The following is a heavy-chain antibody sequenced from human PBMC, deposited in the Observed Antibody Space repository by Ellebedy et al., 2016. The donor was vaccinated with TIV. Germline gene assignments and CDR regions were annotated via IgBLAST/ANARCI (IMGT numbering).Heavy chain of an antibody. V-gene: IGHV3-33*01. CDR1: GFSFISHG. Sequence: GGSLRLXXAASGFSFISHGMHWVRQAPGKGLEWVASIWSDGSNTYYPDSVKGRFTISRDNSKNTLDLQMSSLRAEDTAVYYCAREVSNGWYYFDNWGQGTLVTVSS. D-gene: IGHD6-19*01. CDR2: IWSDGSNT. J-gene: IGHJ4*02. CDR3: AREVSNGWYYFDN.